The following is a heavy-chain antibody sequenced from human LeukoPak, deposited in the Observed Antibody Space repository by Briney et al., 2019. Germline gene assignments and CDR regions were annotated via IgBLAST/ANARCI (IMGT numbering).Heavy chain of an antibody. CDR3: AGENYHDSSAYDR. Sequence: ASVKVFCKASGYTFTDYYMHWVRQAPGQGLEWMGWINPNSGGTNYAQNFQGRVTMTRDTSISTAYMELSRLRSDDTAVYYCAGENYHDSSAYDRWGQGTLVTVSS. CDR1: GYTFTDYY. D-gene: IGHD3-22*01. J-gene: IGHJ4*02. CDR2: INPNSGGT. V-gene: IGHV1-2*02.